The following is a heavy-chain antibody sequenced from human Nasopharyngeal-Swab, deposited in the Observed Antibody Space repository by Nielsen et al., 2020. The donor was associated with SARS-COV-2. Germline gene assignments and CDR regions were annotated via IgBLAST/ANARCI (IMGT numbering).Heavy chain of an antibody. D-gene: IGHD2-15*01. CDR3: ARRVYCSGGSCYNDYYYYYGMDV. V-gene: IGHV4-39*07. Sequence: WIRPPPGKGLEWIGSIYYSGSTYYNPSLKSRVTISVDTSKNQFSLKLSSVTAADTAVYYCARRVYCSGGSCYNDYYYYYGMDVWGQGTTVTVSS. J-gene: IGHJ6*02. CDR2: IYYSGST.